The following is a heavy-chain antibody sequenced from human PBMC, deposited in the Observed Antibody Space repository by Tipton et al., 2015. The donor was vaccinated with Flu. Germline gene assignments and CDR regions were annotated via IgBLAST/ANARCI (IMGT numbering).Heavy chain of an antibody. J-gene: IGHJ3*02. CDR2: IYYSGSI. CDR3: AREWGDAFDI. Sequence: LSLTCTVSGGSISSHYWSWIRQPPGKGLEWIGYIYYSGSISYNPSLKSRVTISVDTPKNQFSLKLSSVTAADTAVYYCAREWGDAFDIWGQGTMVTVSS. V-gene: IGHV4-59*11. CDR1: GGSISSHY. D-gene: IGHD3-16*01.